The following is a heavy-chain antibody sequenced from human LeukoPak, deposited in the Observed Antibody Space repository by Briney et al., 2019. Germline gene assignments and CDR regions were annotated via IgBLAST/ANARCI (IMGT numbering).Heavy chain of an antibody. J-gene: IGHJ4*02. D-gene: IGHD1-14*01. V-gene: IGHV3-53*01. Sequence: PGGSLRLSCAASGFTVITNGMTWVRQARGKALEWVSVLYSDGNTKYADSVRGRFTISRDNSKNTLYLEMNSLRPDDTAVYYCARGVEPLAANTLAYWGQGTLVTVSS. CDR3: ARGVEPLAANTLAY. CDR2: LYSDGNT. CDR1: GFTVITNG.